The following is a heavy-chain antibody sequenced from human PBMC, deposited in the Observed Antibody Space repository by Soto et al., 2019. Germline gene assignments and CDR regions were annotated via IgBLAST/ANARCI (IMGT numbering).Heavy chain of an antibody. J-gene: IGHJ6*02. V-gene: IGHV4-59*01. D-gene: IGHD3-10*01. CDR1: GGSISRYY. CDR3: ARDRPGSQYGMDV. CDR2: IYYSGST. Sequence: SETLYLNCTVSGGSISRYYWSWIRQPPGKGLEWIGYIYYSGSTNYNPSLKSRVTISVDTSKNQFSLKLSSVTAADTAVYYCARDRPGSQYGMDVWGQGTTVTVSS.